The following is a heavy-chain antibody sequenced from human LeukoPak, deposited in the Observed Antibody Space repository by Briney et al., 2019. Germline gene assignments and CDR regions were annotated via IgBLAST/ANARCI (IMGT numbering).Heavy chain of an antibody. Sequence: GRSLRLSCAASGFTFSSYGMHWVRQAPGKGLEWVAVISYDGSNKYYADSVKGRFTISRDNSKNTLYLQMNSLRAEDTAVYYCASPVPHCSSTSCLPDYWGQRTLVTVSS. D-gene: IGHD2-2*01. CDR2: ISYDGSNK. J-gene: IGHJ4*02. CDR1: GFTFSSYG. V-gene: IGHV3-30*03. CDR3: ASPVPHCSSTSCLPDY.